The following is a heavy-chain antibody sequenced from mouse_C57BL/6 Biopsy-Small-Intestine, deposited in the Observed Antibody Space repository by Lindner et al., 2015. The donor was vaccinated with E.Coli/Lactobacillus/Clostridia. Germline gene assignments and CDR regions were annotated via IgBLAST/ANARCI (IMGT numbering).Heavy chain of an antibody. Sequence: VQLQESGAELVKPGASVKISCKASGYAFSSYWMNWVKQRPGKGLEWIGQIYPGDGDTNYNGKFKGKATLTADKSSSTAYMQLSSLTSEDSAVYFCARGLGRRYFDYWGQGTTLTVSS. CDR1: GYAFSSYW. CDR2: IYPGDGDT. J-gene: IGHJ2*01. D-gene: IGHD4-1*01. V-gene: IGHV1-80*01. CDR3: ARGLGRRYFDY.